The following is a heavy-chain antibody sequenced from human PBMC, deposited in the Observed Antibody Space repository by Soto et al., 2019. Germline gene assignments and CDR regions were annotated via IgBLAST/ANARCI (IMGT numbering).Heavy chain of an antibody. J-gene: IGHJ6*02. CDR2: IIPIFGTA. CDR3: ARFSGRDIWTGGYDPGVYYYGMDV. CDR1: GGTFSSYA. D-gene: IGHD3-9*01. Sequence: SVKVSCKASGGTFSSYAISWVRQAPGQGLEWMGGIIPIFGTANYAQKFQGRVTITADKSTSTAYMELSSLRSEDTAVYCCARFSGRDIWTGGYDPGVYYYGMDVWGQGTTVTVSS. V-gene: IGHV1-69*06.